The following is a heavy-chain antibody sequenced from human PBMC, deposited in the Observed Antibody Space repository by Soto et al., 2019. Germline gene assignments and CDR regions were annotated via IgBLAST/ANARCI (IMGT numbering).Heavy chain of an antibody. CDR2: TYYRSKWYN. V-gene: IGHV6-1*01. D-gene: IGHD3-9*01. J-gene: IGHJ5*02. Sequence: LQTLSLTCAISGDSVSSNSAAWNWIRQSPSRGLEWLGRTYYRSKWYNDYAVSVKSRITINPDTSKNQFSLQLNSVTPEDTAVYYCARDQEYYDILTGYHNWFDPWGQGTLVTVSS. CDR3: ARDQEYYDILTGYHNWFDP. CDR1: GDSVSSNSAA.